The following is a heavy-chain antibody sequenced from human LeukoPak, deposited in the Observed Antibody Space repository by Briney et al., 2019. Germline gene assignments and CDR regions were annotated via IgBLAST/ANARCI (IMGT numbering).Heavy chain of an antibody. J-gene: IGHJ4*02. D-gene: IGHD3-10*01. V-gene: IGHV3-7*01. CDR1: GFSFSTYW. CDR2: IRPDGGEK. CDR3: ARLSAMVRGPEDIFYFEY. Sequence: HTGGSLRLSCETSGFSFSTYWMSWVRQAPGKGLEWVANIRPDGGEKYYVDSVKGRFTISRDIAKQSVFLQMTSLRVEDTAVYYCARLSAMVRGPEDIFYFEYWGLGTLVTVSS.